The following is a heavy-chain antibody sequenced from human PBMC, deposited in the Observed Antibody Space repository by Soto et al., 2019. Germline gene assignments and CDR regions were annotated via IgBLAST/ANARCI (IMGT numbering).Heavy chain of an antibody. CDR2: IIPIFGTA. V-gene: IGHV1-69*06. Sequence: QVQLVQSGAEVKKPGSSVKVSCKASGGTFSSYAISWVRQAPGQGLEWMGGIIPIFGTANYAQKFQGRVTITADKSTSTAYMELSSLRSQDTAVYYYARGKVESIAARQSFDYWGQGTLVTVSS. CDR3: ARGKVESIAARQSFDY. J-gene: IGHJ4*02. CDR1: GGTFSSYA. D-gene: IGHD6-6*01.